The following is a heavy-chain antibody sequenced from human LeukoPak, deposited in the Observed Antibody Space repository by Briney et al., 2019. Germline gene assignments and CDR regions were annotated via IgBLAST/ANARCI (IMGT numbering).Heavy chain of an antibody. D-gene: IGHD2-2*01. CDR2: IYPSDSYI. CDR1: GYSFTSYW. V-gene: IGHV5-51*01. CDR3: ARGSYCSSTRCYLLLDY. Sequence: GESLKISCRGSGYSFTSYWIGWVRQMPGKGPEWMGIIYPSDSYIRYTPSFQGQVTISADKSISTAYLQWSSLKTSDTAMYYCARGSYCSSTRCYLLLDYWGQGTLVTVSS. J-gene: IGHJ4*02.